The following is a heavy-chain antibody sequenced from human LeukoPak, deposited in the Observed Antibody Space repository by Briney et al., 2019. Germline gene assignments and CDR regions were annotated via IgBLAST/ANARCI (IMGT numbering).Heavy chain of an antibody. CDR3: ASRSNYEWFDP. CDR1: GYTLTELS. J-gene: IGHJ5*02. Sequence: GASVKVSCKVSGYTLTELSMHWVRQAPGKGLEWMGGFDPEDGETIYAQKFQGRVTMTEGTSTDTAYMELSSLRSEDTAVYYCASRSNYEWFDPWGQGTLVTVSS. V-gene: IGHV1-24*01. CDR2: FDPEDGET. D-gene: IGHD4-11*01.